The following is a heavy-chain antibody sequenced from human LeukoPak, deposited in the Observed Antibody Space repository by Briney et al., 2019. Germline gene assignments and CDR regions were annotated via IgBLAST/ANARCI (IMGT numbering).Heavy chain of an antibody. J-gene: IGHJ4*02. CDR1: GFTFSSHW. CDR2: IKHDGSEK. Sequence: GGSLRLSCAASGFTFSSHWMTWVRQAPGKGLEWVANIKHDGSEKYYVDSVKGRFTISRDNTKNSMYLQMNSLRAKDTAVYYCARGTYGSGSYQRDYWGQGTLVTVSS. V-gene: IGHV3-7*01. CDR3: ARGTYGSGSYQRDY. D-gene: IGHD3-10*01.